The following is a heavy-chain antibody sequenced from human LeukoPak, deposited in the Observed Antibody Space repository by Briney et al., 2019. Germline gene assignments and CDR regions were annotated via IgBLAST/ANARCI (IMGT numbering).Heavy chain of an antibody. D-gene: IGHD2-15*01. CDR2: IWYDGSNK. CDR3: AKDRGRIGNDAFDI. J-gene: IGHJ3*02. Sequence: GGSLRLSCAASGFTFSSYGMHWVRRAPGKGLEWVAVIWYDGSNKYYADSVKGRFTISRDNSKNTLYLQMNSLRAEDTAVYYCAKDRGRIGNDAFDIWGQGTMVTVSS. V-gene: IGHV3-30*02. CDR1: GFTFSSYG.